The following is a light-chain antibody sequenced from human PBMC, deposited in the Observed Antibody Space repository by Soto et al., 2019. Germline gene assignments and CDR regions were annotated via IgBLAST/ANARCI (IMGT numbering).Light chain of an antibody. CDR3: GSYSSDNTYV. V-gene: IGLV2-14*01. J-gene: IGLJ1*01. CDR1: ASDVGAYDY. Sequence: LTQPASVSGSPGPSITLSCTGPASDVGAYDYVSRYQQHPGTAPKLMIYEVTMRPSGVSDRFSGSKSGNTASLSISGLQADDEADYYCGSYSSDNTYVFGTGTKSPS. CDR2: EVT.